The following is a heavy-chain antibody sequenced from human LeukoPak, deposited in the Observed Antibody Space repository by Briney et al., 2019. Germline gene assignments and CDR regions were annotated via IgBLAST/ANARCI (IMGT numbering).Heavy chain of an antibody. CDR2: INTGNGNT. V-gene: IGHV1-3*04. Sequence: ASVKVSCKTSGYTFTNYGMHWVRQAPRQSPEWMGWINTGNGNTKSSQKFQDRVTLTRDTSASTGYMELNSLSSEDTAVYYCARVLLHDDSRHYYPHWGQGTPVTVSS. CDR1: GYTFTNYG. J-gene: IGHJ1*01. D-gene: IGHD3-22*01. CDR3: ARVLLHDDSRHYYPH.